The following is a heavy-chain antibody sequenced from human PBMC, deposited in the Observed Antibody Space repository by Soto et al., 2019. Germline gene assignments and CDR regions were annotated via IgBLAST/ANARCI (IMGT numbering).Heavy chain of an antibody. V-gene: IGHV3-23*01. CDR2: ISGSGGST. J-gene: IGHJ6*02. D-gene: IGHD3-16*01. Sequence: PGGSLRLSCAASGFTFSSYAMSWVRQAPGKGLEWVSAISGSGGSTYYADSVKGRFTISRDNSKNTLYLQMNSLRAEDTAVYYCAKDRCIMSGVVSRYYYYGMDVWGQGTTVTVSS. CDR3: AKDRCIMSGVVSRYYYYGMDV. CDR1: GFTFSSYA.